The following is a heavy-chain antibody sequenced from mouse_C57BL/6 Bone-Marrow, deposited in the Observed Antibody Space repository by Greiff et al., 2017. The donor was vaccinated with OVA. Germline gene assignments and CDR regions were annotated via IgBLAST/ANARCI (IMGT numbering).Heavy chain of an antibody. Sequence: EVKLMESGAELVRPGASVKLSCTASGFNIKDDYMHWVKQRPEQGLEWIGWIDPENGDTEYASKFQGTAPITADTSSNTAYLQLSSLTSEDTAVYYCTILRFWYFDVWGTGTTVTVSS. CDR2: IDPENGDT. CDR3: TILRFWYFDV. V-gene: IGHV14-4*01. D-gene: IGHD1-1*01. J-gene: IGHJ1*03. CDR1: GFNIKDDY.